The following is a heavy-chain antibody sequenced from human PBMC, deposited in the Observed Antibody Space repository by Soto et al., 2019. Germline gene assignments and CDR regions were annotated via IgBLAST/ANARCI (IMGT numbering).Heavy chain of an antibody. J-gene: IGHJ5*02. CDR1: GFTFRSYT. V-gene: IGHV3-23*01. CDR2: FSGRDATT. CDR3: VRTIVGATKGGWFDP. D-gene: IGHD1-26*01. Sequence: LRLSCAASGFTFRSYTMSWVRQAPGKGLEWVSSFSGRDATTYYADSVKGRFTISRDNSKNTLYLQMNSLRAEDTALYFCVRTIVGATKGGWFDPWGQGALVTVSS.